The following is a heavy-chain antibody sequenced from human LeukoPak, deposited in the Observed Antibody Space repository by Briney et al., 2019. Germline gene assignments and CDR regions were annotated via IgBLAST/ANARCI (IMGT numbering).Heavy chain of an antibody. J-gene: IGHJ4*02. D-gene: IGHD3-22*01. CDR3: ARYSGYYLSYFDY. V-gene: IGHV4-34*01. Sequence: SETLSLTCAVYDGSFSGYYWSWIRQPPGKGLEWIGEVNHSGSTNYNPTLKSRVTISVDTSKNQFSLKLSSVTAADTDMYYCARYSGYYLSYFDYWGQGTLVTVSS. CDR1: DGSFSGYY. CDR2: VNHSGST.